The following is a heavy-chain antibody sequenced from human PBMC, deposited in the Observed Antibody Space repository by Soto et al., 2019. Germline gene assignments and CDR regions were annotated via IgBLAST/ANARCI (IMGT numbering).Heavy chain of an antibody. J-gene: IGHJ5*02. D-gene: IGHD2-15*01. V-gene: IGHV4-34*01. Sequence: SETLSLTCAVYGGSFSGYYWSWIRQPPGKGLEWIGEINHSGSTNYNPSLKSRVTISVDTSKNQFSLELSSVTAADTAVYYCARQKGARWSCSGGSCPVRGFDPWGQGTLVTSPQ. CDR3: ARQKGARWSCSGGSCPVRGFDP. CDR1: GGSFSGYY. CDR2: INHSGST.